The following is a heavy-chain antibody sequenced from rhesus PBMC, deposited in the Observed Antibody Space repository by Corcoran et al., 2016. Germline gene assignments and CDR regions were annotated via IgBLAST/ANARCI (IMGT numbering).Heavy chain of an antibody. CDR3: ANTLEYCTGSGCYGLDS. CDR1: GFTSGNSD. Sequence: EVQLVESGGGLVQPGGSLRLSCATPGFTSGNSDLIWIRQAPGKGLEWVSYISSGCSIYYSDSVKGRFTISRDNAKNTLYLQMSSLRVEDTAVYYCANTLEYCTGSGCYGLDSWGQGVVVTVSS. V-gene: IGHV3S43*01. D-gene: IGHD2-21*01. CDR2: ISSGCSI. J-gene: IGHJ6*01.